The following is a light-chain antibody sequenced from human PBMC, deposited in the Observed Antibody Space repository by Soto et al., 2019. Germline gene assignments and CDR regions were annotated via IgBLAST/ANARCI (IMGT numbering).Light chain of an antibody. CDR3: TQYNCVRE. J-gene: IGKJ1*01. CDR1: QSVTKW. Sequence: IQMTHSPSTRAASLEDRVTITCRASQSVTKWVAWYQQKPGQAPKRLISKASSLESGVPSRFSGSGCGTELTLTIRSLQFGDSAPYYGTQYNCVREFGQGSTV. CDR2: KAS. V-gene: IGKV1-5*03.